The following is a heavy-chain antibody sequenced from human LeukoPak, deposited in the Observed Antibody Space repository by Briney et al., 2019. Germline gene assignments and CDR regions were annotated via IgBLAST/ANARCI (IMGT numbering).Heavy chain of an antibody. J-gene: IGHJ3*02. Sequence: GGSLRLSCAASGFTFSSYSMNWVRQAPGEGLEWVSYISSSTNTIYYADSVKGRFTISRDNAKNSLFLQMNSLRDEDTAVYYCARGGYGANDDAFDIWGQGTMVTVSS. V-gene: IGHV3-48*02. CDR1: GFTFSSYS. D-gene: IGHD4-23*01. CDR2: ISSSTNTI. CDR3: ARGGYGANDDAFDI.